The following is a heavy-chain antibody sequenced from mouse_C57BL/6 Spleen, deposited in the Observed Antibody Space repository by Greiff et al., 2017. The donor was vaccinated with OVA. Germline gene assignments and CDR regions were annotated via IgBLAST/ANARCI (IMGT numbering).Heavy chain of an antibody. Sequence: VQLQQSGPELVKPGASVKISCKASGYSFTGYYMNWVKQSPETSLEWIGEINPSTGGTTYNQKFKAKATLTVDKSSSTAYMQLKSLTSEDSAVYYCARDREGKGYFDYWGQGTTLTVSS. CDR3: ARDREGKGYFDY. CDR2: INPSTGGT. J-gene: IGHJ2*01. V-gene: IGHV1-42*01. D-gene: IGHD1-3*01. CDR1: GYSFTGYY.